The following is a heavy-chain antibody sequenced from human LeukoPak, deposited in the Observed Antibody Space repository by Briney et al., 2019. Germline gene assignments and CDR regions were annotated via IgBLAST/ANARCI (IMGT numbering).Heavy chain of an antibody. CDR2: ISSSGSTI. J-gene: IGHJ4*02. CDR1: GFTFSDYY. D-gene: IGHD3-22*01. CDR3: AREVPNYYDSSGDLDY. Sequence: GGSLRLSCAASGFTFSDYYMSWIRQAPGKGLEWVSYISSSGSTIYYADPVKGRFTISRDNAKNSLYLQMNSLRAEDTAVYYCAREVPNYYDSSGDLDYWGQGTLVTVSS. V-gene: IGHV3-11*01.